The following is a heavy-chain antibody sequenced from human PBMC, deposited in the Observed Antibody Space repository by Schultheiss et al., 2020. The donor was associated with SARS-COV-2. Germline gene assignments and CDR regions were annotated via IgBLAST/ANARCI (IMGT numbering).Heavy chain of an antibody. J-gene: IGHJ5*02. D-gene: IGHD1-1*01. Sequence: GGSLRLSCAASGFTFSSYAMHWVRQAPGKGLEWVAVISYDGSNKYYADSVKGRFTISRDNAKNSLYLQMNSLRAEDTAVYYCARQGRYNWNDGDGWFDPWGQGTMVTVSS. CDR3: ARQGRYNWNDGDGWFDP. V-gene: IGHV3-30*04. CDR1: GFTFSSYA. CDR2: ISYDGSNK.